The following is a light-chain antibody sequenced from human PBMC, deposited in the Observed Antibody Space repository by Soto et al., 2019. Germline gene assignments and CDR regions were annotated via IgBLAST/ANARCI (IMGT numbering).Light chain of an antibody. J-gene: IGLJ3*02. Sequence: QSVLTQSPSVSGAPGQRVTICCTGNSSNIGAGYDVHWYQQLPGTAPKLLIYGNNNRPSGVPDRFFGSKSGTSASLAITGLQAEDEAGYYCQSYDTSLSEVFGGGTKLTVL. V-gene: IGLV1-40*01. CDR2: GNN. CDR3: QSYDTSLSEV. CDR1: SSNIGAGYD.